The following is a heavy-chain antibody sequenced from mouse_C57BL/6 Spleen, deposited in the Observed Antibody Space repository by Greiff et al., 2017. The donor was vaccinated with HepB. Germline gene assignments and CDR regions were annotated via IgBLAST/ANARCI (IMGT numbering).Heavy chain of an antibody. D-gene: IGHD1-1*01. Sequence: VQLQQSGAELVKPGASVKLSCKASGYTFTTYPIEWMKQNHGKSLEWIGNFHPYNDDTKYNEKFKGKATLTVEKSSSTVYLELSRLTSDDSAVYYCAINTTVVAHFDYWGKGTTLTVSS. CDR2: FHPYNDDT. CDR1: GYTFTTYP. J-gene: IGHJ2*01. V-gene: IGHV1-47*01. CDR3: AINTTVVAHFDY.